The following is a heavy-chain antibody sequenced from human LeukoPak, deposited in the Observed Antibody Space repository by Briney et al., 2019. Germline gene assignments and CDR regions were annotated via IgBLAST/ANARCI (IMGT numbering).Heavy chain of an antibody. V-gene: IGHV1-46*01. D-gene: IGHD2-2*01. CDR3: ARGNPVPAAPREYFQH. J-gene: IGHJ1*01. CDR2: INPSGGSR. Sequence: AASVKVSCKASGYTFTNYYMHWVRQAPGQGLEWMGIINPSGGSRSYAQKFQGRVTMTRDTSTSTVYMELSSLRSEDTAVYYCARGNPVPAAPREYFQHWGQGTLVTVSS. CDR1: GYTFTNYY.